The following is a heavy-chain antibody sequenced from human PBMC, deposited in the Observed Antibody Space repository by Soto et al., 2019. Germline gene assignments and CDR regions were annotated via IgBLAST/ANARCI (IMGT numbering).Heavy chain of an antibody. D-gene: IGHD2-15*01. V-gene: IGHV3-74*01. CDR1: GFTLSTYW. CDR2: ISSGGTYT. J-gene: IGHJ5*02. Sequence: EVQLVESGGGLVQPGGSLRLSCAASGFTLSTYWMHWVRQVPGKGLVWVSRISSGGTYTNYADSVKGRFTISRDNARNTLFLQMNYLTSEDTAVYYCARTFVDGMAGFGPWGQGTLVTVSS. CDR3: ARTFVDGMAGFGP.